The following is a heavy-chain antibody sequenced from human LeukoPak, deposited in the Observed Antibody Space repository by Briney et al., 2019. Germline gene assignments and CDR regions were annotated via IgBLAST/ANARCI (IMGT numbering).Heavy chain of an antibody. CDR3: ARDRDWRIAAAGTVIYYYYYYMDV. V-gene: IGHV1-18*01. Sequence: ASVKASFKASGYTFTSFGISWVRQAPGQGLEWMGWISGYNGNTNYAQKLQGRVTMTTDTSTSTAYMELRSLRSDDTAVYYCARDRDWRIAAAGTVIYYYYYYMDVWGKGTTVTVSS. CDR2: ISGYNGNT. CDR1: GYTFTSFG. J-gene: IGHJ6*03. D-gene: IGHD6-13*01.